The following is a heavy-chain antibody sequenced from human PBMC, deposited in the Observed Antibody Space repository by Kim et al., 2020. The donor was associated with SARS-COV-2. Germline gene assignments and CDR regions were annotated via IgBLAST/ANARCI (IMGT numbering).Heavy chain of an antibody. CDR3: ARMYSSSWYFKGGWFDP. CDR1: GGSISSYY. CDR2: IYYSGST. D-gene: IGHD6-13*01. V-gene: IGHV4-59*08. J-gene: IGHJ5*02. Sequence: SETLSLTCTVSGGSISSYYWSWIRQPPGKGLEWIGYIYYSGSTNYNPSLKSRVTISVDTSKNQFSLKLSSVTAADTAVYYCARMYSSSWYFKGGWFDPWGQGTLVTVSS.